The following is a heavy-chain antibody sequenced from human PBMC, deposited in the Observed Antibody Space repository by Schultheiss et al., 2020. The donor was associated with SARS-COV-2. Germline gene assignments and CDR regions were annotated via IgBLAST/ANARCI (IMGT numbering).Heavy chain of an antibody. Sequence: GRSLRLSCAASGFTFSSYGMHWVRQAPGKGLVWVSGINWNGGSTGYADSVKGRFTISRDNAKNSLYLQMNSLRAEDTAVYYCARDPDDFWSGFGVDYWGQGTLVTVSS. V-gene: IGHV3-20*04. CDR1: GFTFSSYG. CDR2: INWNGGST. J-gene: IGHJ4*02. D-gene: IGHD3-3*01. CDR3: ARDPDDFWSGFGVDY.